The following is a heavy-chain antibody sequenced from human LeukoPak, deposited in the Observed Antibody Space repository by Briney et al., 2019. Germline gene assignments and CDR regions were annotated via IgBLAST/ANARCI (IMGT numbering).Heavy chain of an antibody. CDR1: GGSISSSS. V-gene: IGHV3-30*18. CDR3: AKDKFSDYYFDY. CDR2: ISYDGSNK. Sequence: LSLTCTVSGGSISSSSYYWGWIRQPPGKGLEWVAVISYDGSNKYYADSVKGRFTISRDNSKNTLYLQMNSLRAEDTAVYYCAKDKFSDYYFDYWGQGTLVTVSS. D-gene: IGHD3-16*01. J-gene: IGHJ4*02.